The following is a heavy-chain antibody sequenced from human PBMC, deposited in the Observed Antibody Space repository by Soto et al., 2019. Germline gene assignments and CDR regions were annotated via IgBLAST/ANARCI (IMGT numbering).Heavy chain of an antibody. V-gene: IGHV3-30*18. J-gene: IGHJ4*02. CDR2: ISDDGSKI. Sequence: WGSLRLSCAASGFSLTSYGIHFVRHPPGKGLEWVAVISDDGSKIYYADSVKGRFTISRDTSRNTLYLQMNSLGPEDTAIYYCAKVGDVYNSFFDYWGQGARVTVSS. D-gene: IGHD1-26*01. CDR3: AKVGDVYNSFFDY. CDR1: GFSLTSYG.